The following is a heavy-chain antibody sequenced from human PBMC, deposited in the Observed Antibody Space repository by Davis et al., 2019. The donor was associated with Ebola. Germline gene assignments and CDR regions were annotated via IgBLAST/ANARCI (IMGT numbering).Heavy chain of an antibody. D-gene: IGHD6-13*01. CDR2: IYYSGST. CDR1: GGSISSGGYY. V-gene: IGHV4-31*03. J-gene: IGHJ4*02. CDR3: ARMSSNWYFDY. Sequence: LRLSCTVSGGSISSGGYYWSWIRQHPGKGLEWIGYIYYSGSTYYNPSLKSRVTISVDTSKNQFSLKVSSVTAADTAVYYCARMSSNWYFDYWGQGTLVTVSS.